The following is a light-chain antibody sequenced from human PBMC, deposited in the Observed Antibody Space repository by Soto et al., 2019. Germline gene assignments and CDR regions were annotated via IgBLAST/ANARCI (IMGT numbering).Light chain of an antibody. CDR1: QSVSSSY. CDR3: QQYGSSLIT. Sequence: EIVLTQSPGPLSLSPGAIATLSCRASQSVSSSYLAWYQKKPGQAPRLLIYGASSRSTGIPDRFSGSGSGTDFTLTISSLEPEDFAVYYCQQYGSSLITFGQGTRLEIK. V-gene: IGKV3-20*01. J-gene: IGKJ5*01. CDR2: GAS.